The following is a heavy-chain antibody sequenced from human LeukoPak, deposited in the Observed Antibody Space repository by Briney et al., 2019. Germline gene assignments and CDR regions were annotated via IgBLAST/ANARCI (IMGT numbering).Heavy chain of an antibody. J-gene: IGHJ4*02. D-gene: IGHD6-13*01. CDR1: GYTFTGYY. CDR2: INPNSGGT. CDR3: ARSDRGIAAAGSDY. Sequence: ASVKVSCKASGYTFTGYYMHWVRQAPGQGLEWMGWINPNSGGTNYAQKFQGWVTMTRDTSISTAYMELSRLRSDDTAVYYCARSDRGIAAAGSDYWGQGTLVTVSS. V-gene: IGHV1-2*04.